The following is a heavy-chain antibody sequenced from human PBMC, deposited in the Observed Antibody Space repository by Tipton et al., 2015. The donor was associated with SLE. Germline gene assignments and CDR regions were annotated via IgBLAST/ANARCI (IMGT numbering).Heavy chain of an antibody. CDR3: AKDVFYDVLTGDDAFDI. J-gene: IGHJ3*02. D-gene: IGHD3-9*01. CDR1: GFTFSSYA. Sequence: SLRLSCAASGFTFSSYAMNWVRQAPGKGLEWVSAISGSGGSTYYADSVKGRFTISRDNSKNTLYLQMNSLRAEDTAVYYCAKDVFYDVLTGDDAFDIWGQGTMVTVSS. V-gene: IGHV3-23*01. CDR2: ISGSGGST.